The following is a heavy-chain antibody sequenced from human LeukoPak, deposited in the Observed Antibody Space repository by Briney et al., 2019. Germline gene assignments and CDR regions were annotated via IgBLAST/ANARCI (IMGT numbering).Heavy chain of an antibody. J-gene: IGHJ4*02. V-gene: IGHV1-18*01. CDR1: GYTFTNYA. CDR3: ARGRDYYGSSDYPDPTYFDY. D-gene: IGHD3-22*01. CDR2: ISAHSGNT. Sequence: ASVKVSCKASGYTFTNYAISWVRQAPGQGLEWMGRISAHSGNTNYAQKLQGRVTMTTATSTSTAYMELRSLRSDDTAVYFCARGRDYYGSSDYPDPTYFDYWGQGTLVTVSS.